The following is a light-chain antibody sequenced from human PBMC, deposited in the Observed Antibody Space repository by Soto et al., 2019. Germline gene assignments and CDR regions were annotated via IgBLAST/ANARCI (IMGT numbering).Light chain of an antibody. Sequence: EIVLAQSPCTLSLSPGERATLSWRASQSVSRHLAWYQQKPGQAPRLLIYDASNRATGIPARFSGSGSGTDFTLTISSLGPEDFAVYYCQQRSNWPPITFGQGTRLEIK. CDR3: QQRSNWPPIT. CDR1: QSVSRH. CDR2: DAS. J-gene: IGKJ5*01. V-gene: IGKV3-11*01.